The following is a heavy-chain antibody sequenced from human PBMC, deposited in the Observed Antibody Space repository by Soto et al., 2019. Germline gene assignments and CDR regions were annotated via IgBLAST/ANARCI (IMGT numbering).Heavy chain of an antibody. CDR2: INSDGSGT. CDR3: ARVGAYFGKFDYFDY. V-gene: IGHV3-74*01. Sequence: GGSLRLYCAASGFTFSSYCMHWVRQAPGKGLVWVSSINSDGSGTSYADSVKGRFTISRGNAANSVYLQMDSLRAEDTAVYYCARVGAYFGKFDYFDYWGQGTRVTISS. D-gene: IGHD3-10*01. J-gene: IGHJ4*02. CDR1: GFTFSSYC.